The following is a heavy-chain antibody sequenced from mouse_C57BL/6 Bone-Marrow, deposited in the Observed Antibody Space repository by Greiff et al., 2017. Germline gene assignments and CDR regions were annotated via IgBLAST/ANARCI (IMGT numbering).Heavy chain of an antibody. D-gene: IGHD2-2*01. J-gene: IGHJ2*02. V-gene: IGHV1-82*01. CDR2: ISPGDGDT. Sequence: VQLQQSGPELVKPGASVKISCKASGYAFSSSWMNWVKQRPGKGLEWIGRISPGDGDTNYNGKFKGKATLTADKSSSPAYMQLSSLTSEDSAVYCCARRGFMVTDYWGQGTSLTVSS. CDR1: GYAFSSSW. CDR3: ARRGFMVTDY.